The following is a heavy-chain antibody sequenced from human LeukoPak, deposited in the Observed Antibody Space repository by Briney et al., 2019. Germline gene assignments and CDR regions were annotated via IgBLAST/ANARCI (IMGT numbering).Heavy chain of an antibody. CDR2: ISWNSGSI. Sequence: PGRSLRLSCAASGFTFDDYAMHWVRQAPGKGLEWVSGISWNSGSIGYADSVKGRFTISRDNAKNSLYLQMNSLRAEDTAVYYCARLDYSNYDFDYWGQGTLVTVSS. J-gene: IGHJ4*02. V-gene: IGHV3-9*01. CDR3: ARLDYSNYDFDY. D-gene: IGHD4-11*01. CDR1: GFTFDDYA.